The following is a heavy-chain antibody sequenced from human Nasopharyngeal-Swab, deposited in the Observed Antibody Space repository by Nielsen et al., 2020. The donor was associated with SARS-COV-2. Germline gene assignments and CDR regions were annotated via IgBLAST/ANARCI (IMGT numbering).Heavy chain of an antibody. V-gene: IGHV3-23*01. CDR3: ARGCDTDCFRVDS. CDR1: GFSLNRYA. Sequence: GESLKISCVAFGFSLNRYAMIWVRQAPGKGLEWVSGISASGRATYYAESVEGRLTISRDNSRNTLSLQMNNLRAEDTATYYCARGCDTDCFRVDSWGQGTLVTVSS. J-gene: IGHJ4*02. D-gene: IGHD2-21*02. CDR2: ISASGRAT.